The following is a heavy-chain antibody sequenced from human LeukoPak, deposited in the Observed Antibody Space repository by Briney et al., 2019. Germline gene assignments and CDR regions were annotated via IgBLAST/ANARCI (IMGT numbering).Heavy chain of an antibody. V-gene: IGHV4-39*01. CDR2: FFYSGST. D-gene: IGHD6-13*01. CDR1: GDSISSSSHY. Sequence: PSETLSLTCTVSGDSISSSSHYWGWIRQPPGKGLEWITSFFYSGSTYYNPSLRSRVTISVDTSKNQFSLKLSSVTAADTAVYYCASSPLTSTIAAVDFWGQGTLVTVSS. J-gene: IGHJ4*02. CDR3: ASSPLTSTIAAVDF.